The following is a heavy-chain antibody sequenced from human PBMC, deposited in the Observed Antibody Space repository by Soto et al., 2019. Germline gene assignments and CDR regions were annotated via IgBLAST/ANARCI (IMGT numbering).Heavy chain of an antibody. J-gene: IGHJ4*02. V-gene: IGHV5-51*01. CDR2: IYPRDCYT. CDR3: ARQHPVDSRVWYI. CDR1: GDSFTDFC. Sequence: GESLKISCKVSGDSFTDFCIGWVRQMPGKGLEWLGSIYPRDCYTRYSPSFQGQVTISADKSLNAAYLQRHSLQASDTAIYYCARQHPVDSRVWYIWGQGTLVTVSS. D-gene: IGHD6-19*01.